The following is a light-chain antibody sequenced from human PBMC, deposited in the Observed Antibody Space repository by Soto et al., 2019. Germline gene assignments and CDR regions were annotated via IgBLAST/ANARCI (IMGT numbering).Light chain of an antibody. J-gene: IGKJ4*01. Sequence: EIVLTQSPGTLSLSPGVRATLSCRASQSVSSTYLAWYQQKPGQAPRLLIYDASSRATGIPDRFSGSGSETDFTLTISRLEPEDFAVYYCQQYGSSPLTFGGGTKVEIK. CDR2: DAS. CDR1: QSVSSTY. V-gene: IGKV3-20*01. CDR3: QQYGSSPLT.